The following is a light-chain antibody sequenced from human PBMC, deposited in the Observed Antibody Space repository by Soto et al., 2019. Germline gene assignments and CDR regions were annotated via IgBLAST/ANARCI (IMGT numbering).Light chain of an antibody. CDR1: LSVSSSY. CDR2: GAS. CDR3: QQRSNWPPIT. V-gene: IGKV3D-20*02. J-gene: IGKJ5*01. Sequence: EIVLTQSPGTLSLSPGERATLSCRASLSVSSSYLAWYQQKPGQAPRLLIYGASNRATGIPARFSGSGSGTDFTLTISSLEPEDFAVYYCQQRSNWPPITFGQGTRLEI.